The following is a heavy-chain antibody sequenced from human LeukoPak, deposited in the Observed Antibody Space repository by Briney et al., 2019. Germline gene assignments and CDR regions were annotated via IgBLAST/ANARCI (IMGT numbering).Heavy chain of an antibody. J-gene: IGHJ4*02. D-gene: IGHD6-19*01. CDR1: GGSFSGYY. Sequence: SSETLSLTCAVYGGSFSGYYWSWIRQPPGKGLEWIGEINHSGSTNYNPSLKSRVTISVDTSKNRFSLKLSSVTAADTAVYYCARVSSSGYYFDYWGQGTLVTVSS. CDR2: INHSGST. CDR3: ARVSSSGYYFDY. V-gene: IGHV4-34*01.